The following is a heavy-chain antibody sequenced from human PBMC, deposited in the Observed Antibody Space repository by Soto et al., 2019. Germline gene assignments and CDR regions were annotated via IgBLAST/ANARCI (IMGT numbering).Heavy chain of an antibody. Sequence: GLTLVNPTQTLTLTCIFPGFSLRTSGVGVGWIRQPPGKALEWLGFIYWNDDKRYSPSLKSRLTITKDTSKNQVVLTMTNMDPVDTATYYCAKSGSSGWYGWFDPWGQGTLVTVSS. CDR3: AKSGSSGWYGWFDP. D-gene: IGHD6-19*01. CDR1: GFSLRTSGVG. V-gene: IGHV2-5*01. CDR2: IYWNDDK. J-gene: IGHJ5*02.